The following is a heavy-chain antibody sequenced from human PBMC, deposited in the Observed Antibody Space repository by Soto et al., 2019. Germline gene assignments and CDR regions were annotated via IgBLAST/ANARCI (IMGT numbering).Heavy chain of an antibody. V-gene: IGHV1-69*01. D-gene: IGHD6-25*01. J-gene: IGHJ3*02. CDR3: ADSSGAEGGEHAFDI. CDR1: GGTFSSYA. Sequence: QVQLVQSGAEVKKPGSSVKVSCKASGGTFSSYAISWVRQAPGQGLEWMGGIIPIFGTANYAQKFQGRVTITADESTSTAYMELSSLXSEDXXXXXCADSSGAEGGEHAFDIWGQGTMVTVSS. CDR2: IIPIFGTA.